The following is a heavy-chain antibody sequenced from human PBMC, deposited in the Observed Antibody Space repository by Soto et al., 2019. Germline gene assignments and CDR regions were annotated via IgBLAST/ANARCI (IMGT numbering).Heavy chain of an antibody. J-gene: IGHJ4*02. Sequence: WGSLRLSCAASGFSFSSYAMSWVRQAPGKGLEWVSGLSGSGDTTHYADSVKGRFTISRDYSKNTLYMQMNNLRADDTAVYFCAKSTLVVLVIHEFDEWGQGTLVTVSS. V-gene: IGHV3-23*01. D-gene: IGHD3-22*01. CDR1: GFSFSSYA. CDR3: AKSTLVVLVIHEFDE. CDR2: LSGSGDTT.